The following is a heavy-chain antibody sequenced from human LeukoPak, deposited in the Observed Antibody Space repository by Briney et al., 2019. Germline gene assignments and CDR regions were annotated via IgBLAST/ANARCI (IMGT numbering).Heavy chain of an antibody. J-gene: IGHJ5*02. D-gene: IGHD3-10*01. CDR2: IYYSGST. CDR3: AKGPLGRSGAARLTRKFDP. V-gene: IGHV4-59*01. CDR1: GGSISSYY. Sequence: SETLSLTCTVSGGSISSYYWSWIRQPPGKGLEWIGYIYYSGSTNYNPSLKSRVTISVDTSKNQFSLKLSSVTAADTAVYYCAKGPLGRSGAARLTRKFDPWGQGTLVTVSS.